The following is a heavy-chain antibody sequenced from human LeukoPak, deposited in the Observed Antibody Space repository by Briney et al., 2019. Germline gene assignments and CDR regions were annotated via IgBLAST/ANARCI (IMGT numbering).Heavy chain of an antibody. Sequence: ASVKVSCKTSEYTFTGDYMHWVRQARGQGPEWMGWINLNSGGTTYAQKFQGRVTMTRDTSISTAYMELRSLRSDDTAVYYCASSINPTVTGPLYYYYYGMDVWGQGTTVTVSS. D-gene: IGHD4-17*01. CDR3: ASSINPTVTGPLYYYYYGMDV. CDR2: INLNSGGT. CDR1: EYTFTGDY. V-gene: IGHV1-2*02. J-gene: IGHJ6*02.